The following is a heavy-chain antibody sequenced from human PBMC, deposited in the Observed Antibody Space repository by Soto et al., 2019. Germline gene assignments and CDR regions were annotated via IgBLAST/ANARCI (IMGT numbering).Heavy chain of an antibody. J-gene: IGHJ3*02. CDR2: IKPDGSEK. Sequence: EVQLVESGGGLVQPGGSLRLSCEASAFTLSSYWMSWVRQAPGKGLEWVANIKPDGSEKYYVDSVKGRFTISRDNTKNSLYLQMSTLRPEDTAIYYCARDYEFGFDIWGQGHWSPSL. D-gene: IGHD3-22*01. CDR1: AFTLSSYW. CDR3: ARDYEFGFDI. V-gene: IGHV3-7*01.